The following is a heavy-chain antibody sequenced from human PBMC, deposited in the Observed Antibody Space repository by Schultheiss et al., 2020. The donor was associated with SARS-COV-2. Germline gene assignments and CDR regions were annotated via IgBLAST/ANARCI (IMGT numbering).Heavy chain of an antibody. CDR1: GGSVRDFQ. CDR3: ARGLRRLVFSGWAFDY. J-gene: IGHJ4*02. Sequence: SETLSLTCTVSGGSVRDFQWSWIRQPPGKGLEWIGEINHSGSTNYNPSLKSRVTISVDTSKNQFSLKLSSVTAADTAVYYCARGLRRLVFSGWAFDYWGQGTLVTVSS. CDR2: INHSGST. V-gene: IGHV4-34*01. D-gene: IGHD3-10*02.